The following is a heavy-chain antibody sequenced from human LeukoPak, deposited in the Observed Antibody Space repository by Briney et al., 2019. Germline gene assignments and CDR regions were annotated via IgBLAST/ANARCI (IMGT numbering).Heavy chain of an antibody. CDR2: IYHSGST. V-gene: IGHV4-4*02. Sequence: PGGSLRLSCAASGFTFSSYWMSWVRQPPGKGLEWIGEIYHSGSTNYNPSLKSRVTISVDKSKNQFSLKLSSVTAADTAVYYCARLGYSYGQYYFDYWGQGTLVTVSS. J-gene: IGHJ4*02. CDR1: GFTFSSYW. D-gene: IGHD5-18*01. CDR3: ARLGYSYGQYYFDY.